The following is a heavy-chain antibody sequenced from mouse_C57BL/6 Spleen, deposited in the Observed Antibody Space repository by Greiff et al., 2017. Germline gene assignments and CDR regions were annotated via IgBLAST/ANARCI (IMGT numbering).Heavy chain of an antibody. CDR3: ARFYYGNYWYFDV. Sequence: VHVKQPGPELVKPGASVKIPCKASGYTFTDYNMDWVKQSHGKSLEWIGDINPNNGGTIYNQKFKGKATLTVDKSSSTAYMELRSLTSEDTAVYYCARFYYGNYWYFDVWGTGTTVTVSS. J-gene: IGHJ1*03. D-gene: IGHD2-1*01. V-gene: IGHV1-18*01. CDR2: INPNNGGT. CDR1: GYTFTDYN.